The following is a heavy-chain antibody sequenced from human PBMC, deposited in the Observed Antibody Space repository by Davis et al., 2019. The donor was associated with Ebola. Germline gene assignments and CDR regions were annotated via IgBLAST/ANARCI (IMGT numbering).Heavy chain of an antibody. D-gene: IGHD2/OR15-2a*01. CDR2: ISYDGSNK. Sequence: GESLKISCAASGFTFSSYGMHWVRQAPGKGLEWVAVISYDGSNKYYADSVKGRFTISRDNSKNTLYLQMNSLRAEDTAVYYCVRDRDFSFDQWGRGILVTVSS. CDR1: GFTFSSYG. CDR3: VRDRDFSFDQ. J-gene: IGHJ4*02. V-gene: IGHV3-30*03.